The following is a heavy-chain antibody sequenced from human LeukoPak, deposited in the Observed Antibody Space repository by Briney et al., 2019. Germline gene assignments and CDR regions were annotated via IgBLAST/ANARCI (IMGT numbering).Heavy chain of an antibody. D-gene: IGHD2-2*01. V-gene: IGHV4-59*12. CDR1: GDSISSYY. Sequence: SETLSLTCTVSGDSISSYYWSWIRQPPGKGLEWIGYIYYSGSTNYNPSLKSRVTMSVDTSKNQFSLKLTSVTAADTAVYYCARGFSSTNYYYYYMDVWGKGTTVTVSS. CDR3: ARGFSSTNYYYYYMDV. J-gene: IGHJ6*03. CDR2: IYYSGST.